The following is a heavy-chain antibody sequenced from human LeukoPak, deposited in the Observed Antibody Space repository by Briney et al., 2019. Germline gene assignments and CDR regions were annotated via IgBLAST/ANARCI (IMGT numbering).Heavy chain of an antibody. D-gene: IGHD3-3*01. V-gene: IGHV4-30-4*08. CDR2: IYYSGST. CDR1: GGTFSSYAI. Sequence: SCKASGGTFSSYAISWIRQPPGKGLEWIGYIYYSGSTYYNPSLKSRVTISVDTSKNQFSLKLSSVTAADTAVYYCARGGYYDFWSGYYPLRAFDIWGQGTMVTVSS. J-gene: IGHJ3*02. CDR3: ARGGYYDFWSGYYPLRAFDI.